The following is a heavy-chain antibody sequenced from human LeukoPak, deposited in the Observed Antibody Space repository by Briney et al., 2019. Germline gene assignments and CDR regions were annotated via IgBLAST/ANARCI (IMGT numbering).Heavy chain of an antibody. CDR1: GGTFSSYA. CDR3: ARSRLMVYAMGYMDV. CDR2: IIPIFGTA. J-gene: IGHJ6*03. D-gene: IGHD2-8*01. Sequence: SVKVSCKASGGTFSSYAISWVRQAPGQGLEWMGGIIPIFGTANYAQKFQGRVTITTDESTSTAYMELSSLRSEDTAVYYCARSRLMVYAMGYMDVWGKGTTVTVSS. V-gene: IGHV1-69*05.